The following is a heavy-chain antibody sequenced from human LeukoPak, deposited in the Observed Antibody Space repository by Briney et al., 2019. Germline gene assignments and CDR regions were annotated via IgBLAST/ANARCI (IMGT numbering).Heavy chain of an antibody. J-gene: IGHJ3*02. CDR3: ARGYYDILTGYYSDAFDI. CDR2: IYYSGST. D-gene: IGHD3-9*01. Sequence: SETLSLTCTVSGGSISSSSYYWGWIRQPPGKGLEWIGSIYYSGSTYYNPSLKSRVTISVDTSKNQFSLKLSSVTAADTAVYYCARGYYDILTGYYSDAFDIWGQGTMVTVSS. CDR1: GGSISSSSYY. V-gene: IGHV4-39*01.